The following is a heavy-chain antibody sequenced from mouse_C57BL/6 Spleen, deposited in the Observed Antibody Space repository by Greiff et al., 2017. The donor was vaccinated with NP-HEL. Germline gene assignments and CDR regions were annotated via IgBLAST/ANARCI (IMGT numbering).Heavy chain of an antibody. J-gene: IGHJ4*01. CDR2: IDPSDSYT. CDR1: GYTFTSYW. Sequence: VQLQQPGAELVKPGASVKLSCKASGYTFTSYWMQWVKQRPGQGLEWIGEIDPSDSYTNYNQKFKGKATLTVDTSSSTAYMQLSSLTSEDSAVYYCARSGGLQGGYYAMDYWGQGTSVTVSS. CDR3: ARSGGLQGGYYAMDY. D-gene: IGHD2-4*01. V-gene: IGHV1-50*01.